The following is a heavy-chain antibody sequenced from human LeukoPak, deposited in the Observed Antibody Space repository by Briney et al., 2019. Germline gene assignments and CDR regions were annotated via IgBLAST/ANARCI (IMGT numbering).Heavy chain of an antibody. J-gene: IGHJ4*02. V-gene: IGHV3-23*01. CDR3: AKGYGSGSYNSFDY. CDR2: VSGSGGGT. CDR1: GFTFRTYA. Sequence: PGGSLRLSCAVSGFTFRTYAMSWVRQAPGKGLEWVSVVSGSGGGTYYADSVRGRFTISRDNSKNTLYLQMNSLRAEDTAVYYCAKGYGSGSYNSFDYWGQGTLVTVSS. D-gene: IGHD3-10*01.